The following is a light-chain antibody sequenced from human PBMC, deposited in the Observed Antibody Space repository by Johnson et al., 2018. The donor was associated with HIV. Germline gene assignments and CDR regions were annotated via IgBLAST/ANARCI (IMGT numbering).Light chain of an antibody. J-gene: IGLJ1*01. CDR3: GRWDDSLSTYV. CDR1: TSNIGNNY. Sequence: QSVLKQPPSVSAAPGQKVTISCSGTTSNIGNNYVSWYQQLPGTAPKLLIYDNNKRPSGIPDRFSGSKSGTSATLGITGLQTGDEADYYCGRWDDSLSTYVFGTGTKVTVL. CDR2: DNN. V-gene: IGLV1-51*01.